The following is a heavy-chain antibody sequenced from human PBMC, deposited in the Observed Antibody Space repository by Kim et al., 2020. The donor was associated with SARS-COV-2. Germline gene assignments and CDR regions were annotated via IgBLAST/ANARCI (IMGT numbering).Heavy chain of an antibody. Sequence: SETLSLTCAVYGGSFSGYYWSWIRQPPGKGLEWIGEINHSGSTNYNPSLKSRVTISVDTSKNQFSLKLSSVTAADTAVYYVARARVQLWAQAYYHYGMDV. J-gene: IGHJ6*01. CDR1: GGSFSGYY. CDR2: INHSGST. D-gene: IGHD5-18*01. CDR3: ARARVQLWAQAYYHYGMDV. V-gene: IGHV4-34*01.